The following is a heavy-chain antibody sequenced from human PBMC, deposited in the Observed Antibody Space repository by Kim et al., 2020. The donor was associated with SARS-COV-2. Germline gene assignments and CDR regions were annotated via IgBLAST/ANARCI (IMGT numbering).Heavy chain of an antibody. CDR1: GGSFSGYY. J-gene: IGHJ4*01. V-gene: IGHV4-34*01. CDR2: INHSGCT. Sequence: SETLSLTCAVYGGSFSGYYWSWIRQPPGKGLEWIGEINHSGCTNYNPSLKSRVTISVDTSKNQFSLKLSSVTAADTAVYYCARPRGGLDYGDYGGFDYWG. CDR3: ARPRGGLDYGDYGGFDY. D-gene: IGHD4-17*01.